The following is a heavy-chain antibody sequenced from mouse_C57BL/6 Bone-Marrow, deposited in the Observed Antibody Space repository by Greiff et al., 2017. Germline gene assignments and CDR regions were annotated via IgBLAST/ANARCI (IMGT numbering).Heavy chain of an antibody. Sequence: QVQLQQSGAELVRPGASVKLSCKASGYTFTDYYINWVKQRPGQGLEWIARLYPGSGNTYYNEKFKGKATLTAEKSSSTAYMQLSSLTSEDSAVYLCAPSITTPAMDYWGQGTSVTVSS. V-gene: IGHV1-76*01. CDR3: APSITTPAMDY. D-gene: IGHD1-2*01. CDR1: GYTFTDYY. CDR2: LYPGSGNT. J-gene: IGHJ4*01.